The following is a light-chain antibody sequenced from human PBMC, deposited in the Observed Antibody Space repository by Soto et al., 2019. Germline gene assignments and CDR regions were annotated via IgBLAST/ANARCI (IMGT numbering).Light chain of an antibody. V-gene: IGLV3-21*02. J-gene: IGLJ1*01. CDR1: NIESKS. CDR3: QVWDTISDHDV. CDR2: VDS. Sequence: SYEMTQPPSVSVAPGQTARITCGGNNIESKSVHWYQQRPGQAPVLVIYVDSDRPSGIPDRFSASTSGNTAALTISRVEDGDEADYYCQVWDTISDHDVFGSGTKLTVL.